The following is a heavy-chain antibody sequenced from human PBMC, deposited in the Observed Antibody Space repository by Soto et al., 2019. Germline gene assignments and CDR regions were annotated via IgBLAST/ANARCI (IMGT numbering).Heavy chain of an antibody. CDR2: MFYSGSP. V-gene: IGHV4-30-4*01. J-gene: IGHJ6*02. Sequence: QVQLQESGPGLVKPSQTLSLTCTVSGGSISDSDYYWGWIRQPPGKGLEWIGYMFYSGSPYSNPSLPRRLALSVATPSLPFSLKLTSVTAADTAVYYCARVRRYYYYAMDVWGQGTTVTVSS. CDR1: GGSISDSDYY. CDR3: ARVRRYYYYAMDV.